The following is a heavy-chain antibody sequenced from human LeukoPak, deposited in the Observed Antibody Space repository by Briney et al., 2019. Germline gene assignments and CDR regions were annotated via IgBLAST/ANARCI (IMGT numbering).Heavy chain of an antibody. V-gene: IGHV4-59*12. J-gene: IGHJ3*02. Sequence: SETLSLTCTVSGGSITNYWWSWIRQPPGKGLEWIGYTYYSGSTNYNPSLKSRVTISVDTSKNQYSLKLSSVTAADTAVYYCAREIGYDAFDIWGQGTMVTVSS. D-gene: IGHD3-10*01. CDR3: AREIGYDAFDI. CDR1: GGSITNYW. CDR2: TYYSGST.